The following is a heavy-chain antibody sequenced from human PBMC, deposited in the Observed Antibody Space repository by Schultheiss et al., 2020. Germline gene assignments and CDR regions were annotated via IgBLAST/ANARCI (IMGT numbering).Heavy chain of an antibody. CDR1: GFTFSSYG. CDR3: ARDPGIKGYYYYYGMDV. D-gene: IGHD2-15*01. CDR2: IWYDGSNK. Sequence: GGSLRLSCAASGFTFSSYGMHWVRQAPGKGLEWVAVIWYDGSNKYYADSVKGRFTISRDNSKNTLYLQMNSLRAEDTAVYYCARDPGIKGYYYYYGMDVWGQGTTVTVSS. J-gene: IGHJ6*02. V-gene: IGHV3-33*01.